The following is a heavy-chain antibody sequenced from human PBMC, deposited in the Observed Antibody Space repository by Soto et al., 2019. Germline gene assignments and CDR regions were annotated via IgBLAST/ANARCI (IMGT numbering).Heavy chain of an antibody. Sequence: SETLSLTCTVSGGSVSSGGYYWSWIRQHPGTGLEWIGYIYYSGTTYFNPSLKSRASISLDTSKNEFSLKLTSVTAADTAVYYCARRALPQCINGVCYKDGFWDYWGQGALLTVSS. D-gene: IGHD2-8*01. CDR1: GGSVSSGGYY. J-gene: IGHJ4*02. V-gene: IGHV4-31*03. CDR2: IYYSGTT. CDR3: ARRALPQCINGVCYKDGFWDY.